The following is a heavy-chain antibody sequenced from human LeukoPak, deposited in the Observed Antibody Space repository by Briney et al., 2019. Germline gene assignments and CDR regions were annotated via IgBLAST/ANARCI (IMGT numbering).Heavy chain of an antibody. D-gene: IGHD3-3*01. V-gene: IGHV4-59*02. CDR1: GGSVSSYY. CDR3: ARGDDFWSGGVYNWFDP. J-gene: IGHJ5*02. Sequence: SETLSLTCTVSGGSVSSYYWSWIRQPPGKGLEWIGYIYYSGSTNYNPSLKSRVTISVDTSKNQFSLKLSSVTAADTAVYYCARGDDFWSGGVYNWFDPWGQGTLVTVSS. CDR2: IYYSGST.